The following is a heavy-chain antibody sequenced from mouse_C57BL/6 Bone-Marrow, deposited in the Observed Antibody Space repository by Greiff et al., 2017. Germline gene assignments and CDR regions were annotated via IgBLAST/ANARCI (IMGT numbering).Heavy chain of an antibody. V-gene: IGHV14-4*01. CDR1: GFNIKDDY. Sequence: VQLQQSGAELVRPGASVKLSCTASGFNIKDDYMHWVKQRPEQGLEWIGWIDPENGDPEYASKFQGKATITADTSSNTAYLQLSSLTSEDTAVYYCTSFLDYAMDYWGQGTSVTVSS. CDR3: TSFLDYAMDY. J-gene: IGHJ4*01. CDR2: IDPENGDP. D-gene: IGHD1-2*01.